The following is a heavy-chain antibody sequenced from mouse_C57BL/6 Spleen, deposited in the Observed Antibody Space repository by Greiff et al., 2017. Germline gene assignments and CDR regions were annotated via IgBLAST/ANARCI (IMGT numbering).Heavy chain of an antibody. V-gene: IGHV1-39*01. Sequence: VHVKQSGPELVKPGASVKISCKASGYSFTDYNMNWVKQSNGKSLEWIGGINPNYGTTSYNQKFKGKATLTVDQSSSTAYMQLNSLTSEDSAVYYCTRAHYDCYPYYFDCWGKGATLTVSS. CDR3: TRAHYDCYPYYFDC. CDR2: INPNYGTT. CDR1: GYSFTDYN. J-gene: IGHJ2*01. D-gene: IGHD2-12*01.